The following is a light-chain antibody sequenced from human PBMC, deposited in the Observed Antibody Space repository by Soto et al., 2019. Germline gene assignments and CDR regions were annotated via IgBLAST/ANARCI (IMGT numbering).Light chain of an antibody. J-gene: IGKJ3*01. CDR1: QGIGDW. CDR2: AAS. CDR3: QQAFSFPFT. Sequence: DIPMTQSPSSVSASVGDRVTITCRASQGIGDWLAWYQQKPGKAPKLLISAASSLESGVPSRFSGSGSGTDFSLTITSLQSEDFATYYCQQAFSFPFTFGPGSKVDI. V-gene: IGKV1-12*01.